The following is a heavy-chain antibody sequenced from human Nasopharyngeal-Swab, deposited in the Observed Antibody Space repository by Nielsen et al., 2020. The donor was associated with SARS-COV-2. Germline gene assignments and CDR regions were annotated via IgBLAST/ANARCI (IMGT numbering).Heavy chain of an antibody. CDR1: GYTFTSYY. Sequence: ASVKVSCKASGYTFTSYYMHWVRQAPGQGLEWMGIINPSGGSTSYAQKFQGRVTVTRDTSTSTVYMELSSLRSEDTAVYYCARATYYDFWSGYYTALGGMDVWGQGTTVTVSS. CDR2: INPSGGST. J-gene: IGHJ6*02. D-gene: IGHD3-3*01. CDR3: ARATYYDFWSGYYTALGGMDV. V-gene: IGHV1-46*01.